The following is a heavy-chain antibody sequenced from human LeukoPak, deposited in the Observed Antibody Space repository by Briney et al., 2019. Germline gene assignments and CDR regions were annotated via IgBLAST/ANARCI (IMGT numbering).Heavy chain of an antibody. J-gene: IGHJ5*02. Sequence: SETLSLTCTVSGGSISSYYWSWIRQPPGKGLEWIGYIYYSGSTNYNPSLKSRVTISVDKSKNQFSLKLSSVTAADTAVYYCARFRASGSWGGDWFDPWGQGTLVTVSS. CDR2: IYYSGST. CDR3: ARFRASGSWGGDWFDP. D-gene: IGHD1-26*01. V-gene: IGHV4-59*12. CDR1: GGSISSYY.